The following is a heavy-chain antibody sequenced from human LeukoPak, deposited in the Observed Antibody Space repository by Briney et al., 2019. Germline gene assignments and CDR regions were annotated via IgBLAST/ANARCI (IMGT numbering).Heavy chain of an antibody. Sequence: PSETLSLTCTVSGGSISSSSYYWGWIRQPPGKGLEWIGSIYYSGITYYNPSLKSRVTISVDTSKNQFSLRLSSVTAADTAVYYCARGLRYTDYWGQGTLVTVSS. CDR1: GGSISSSSYY. J-gene: IGHJ4*02. CDR3: ARGLRYTDY. CDR2: IYYSGIT. V-gene: IGHV4-39*01. D-gene: IGHD3-9*01.